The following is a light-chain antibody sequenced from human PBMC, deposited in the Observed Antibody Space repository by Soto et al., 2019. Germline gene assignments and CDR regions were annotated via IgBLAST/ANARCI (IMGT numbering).Light chain of an antibody. Sequence: QSALTQPASVSGSPGQSITISCTGSSSDVGGFDYVSWYQQHPGKAPKLMLYDVSNRPSGVSNRFSGSRSGDKASLTVSGLQTEDEGLYYCAAHAGGNTWLFGGGTKLTVL. CDR1: SSDVGGFDY. CDR3: AAHAGGNTWL. J-gene: IGLJ3*02. V-gene: IGLV2-14*03. CDR2: DVS.